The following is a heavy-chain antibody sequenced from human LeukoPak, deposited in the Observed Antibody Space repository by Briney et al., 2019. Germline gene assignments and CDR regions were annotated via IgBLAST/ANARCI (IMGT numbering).Heavy chain of an antibody. Sequence: ASVKVSCKASRYTFTGYYIHRLRQAPGQGLEWMGWINPNSGGTNYAQKFQGRVTMTWDTTISTAYMELSRLRSDDTAVYYCARSGDYGFNYFDPWGQGTLVTVSS. V-gene: IGHV1-2*02. D-gene: IGHD4-17*01. J-gene: IGHJ5*02. CDR2: INPNSGGT. CDR3: ARSGDYGFNYFDP. CDR1: RYTFTGYY.